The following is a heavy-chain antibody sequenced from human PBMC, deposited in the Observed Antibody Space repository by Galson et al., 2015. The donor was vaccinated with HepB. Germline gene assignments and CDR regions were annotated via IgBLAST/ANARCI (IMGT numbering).Heavy chain of an antibody. CDR2: INAGNGNT. D-gene: IGHD3-10*01. CDR1: GYTFTSYA. CDR3: ASQATVRGVIPYYYYYYMDV. V-gene: IGHV1-3*01. J-gene: IGHJ6*03. Sequence: SVKVSCKASGYTFTSYAMHWVRQAPGQRLEWMGWINAGNGNTKYSQKFQGRVTITRDTSASTAYMELSSLRSEDTAVYYCASQATVRGVIPYYYYYYMDVWGKGTTVTVSS.